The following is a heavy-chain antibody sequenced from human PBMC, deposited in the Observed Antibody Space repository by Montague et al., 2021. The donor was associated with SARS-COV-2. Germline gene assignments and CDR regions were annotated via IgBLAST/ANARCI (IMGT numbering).Heavy chain of an antibody. Sequence: SETLSLTCAVYGGSFSNHYWSWIRQSPEKGLEWIGESNESGSTNYNPSLKSRVTISVDTSKNQFSLNLKSVTAADTAVYYCAREVVLAPYCFDYWGQGALVAVSS. D-gene: IGHD2-21*01. CDR3: AREVVLAPYCFDY. V-gene: IGHV4-34*01. CDR1: GGSFSNHY. CDR2: SNESGST. J-gene: IGHJ4*02.